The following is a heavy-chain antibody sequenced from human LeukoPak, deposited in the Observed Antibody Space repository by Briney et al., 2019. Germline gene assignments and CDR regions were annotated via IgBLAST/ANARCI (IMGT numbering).Heavy chain of an antibody. D-gene: IGHD3-10*02. CDR3: ARAVYLGSGSYYSSPPYYYYYMDV. Sequence: GASVKVSCKASGYTFTSYGISWVRQAPGQGLEWMGWISAYNGNTNYAQKLQGRVTMTTDTSTSTAYMELRSLRSDDTAVYYCARAVYLGSGSYYSSPPYYYYYMDVWGKGTTVTISS. CDR2: ISAYNGNT. CDR1: GYTFTSYG. V-gene: IGHV1-18*01. J-gene: IGHJ6*03.